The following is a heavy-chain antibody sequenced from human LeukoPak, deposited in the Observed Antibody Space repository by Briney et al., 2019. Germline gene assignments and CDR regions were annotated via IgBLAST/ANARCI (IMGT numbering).Heavy chain of an antibody. CDR2: ISYDGSNK. Sequence: GRSLRLSCAASGFTFSSYAMHWVRQAPGKGLEWVAVISYDGSNKYYADSVKGRFAISRDNSKNTLYLQMNSLRAEDTAVYYCARVTSRGGIFYIDYWGQGTLVTVSS. D-gene: IGHD2-8*02. CDR1: GFTFSSYA. CDR3: ARVTSRGGIFYIDY. V-gene: IGHV3-30*09. J-gene: IGHJ4*02.